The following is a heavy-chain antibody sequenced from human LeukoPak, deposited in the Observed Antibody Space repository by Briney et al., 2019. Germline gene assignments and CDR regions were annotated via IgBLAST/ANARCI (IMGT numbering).Heavy chain of an antibody. D-gene: IGHD1-26*01. CDR1: GGSISSYY. CDR2: IYYSGST. Sequence: ASETLSLTCTVSGGSISSYYWSWIRQPPGKGLEWIGYIYYSGSTNYNPSLKSRVTISVDTSKNQFSLKLSSVTAADTAVYYCARALLVGADDYWGQGTLVTVSS. V-gene: IGHV4-59*01. CDR3: ARALLVGADDY. J-gene: IGHJ4*02.